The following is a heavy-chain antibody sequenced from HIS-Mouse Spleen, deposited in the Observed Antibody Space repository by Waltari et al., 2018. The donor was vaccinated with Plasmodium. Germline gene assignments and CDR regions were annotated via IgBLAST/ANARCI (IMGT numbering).Heavy chain of an antibody. CDR3: ARVLGYKAAAGTFVEYFQH. D-gene: IGHD6-13*01. J-gene: IGHJ1*01. CDR2: IHPNSGGT. V-gene: IGHV1-2*02. CDR1: GYTFTGYY. Sequence: QVQLVQSGAEVKKPGASVKVSCKASGYTFTGYYMHWVRQAPGQGLEWMGWIHPNSGGTNYAQKFQGRVTMTRDTSISTAYMELSRLRSDDTAVYYCARVLGYKAAAGTFVEYFQHWGQGTLVTVSS.